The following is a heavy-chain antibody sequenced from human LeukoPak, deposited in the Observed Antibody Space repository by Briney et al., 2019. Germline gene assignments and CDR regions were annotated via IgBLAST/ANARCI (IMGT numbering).Heavy chain of an antibody. CDR2: VSYSGSST. J-gene: IGHJ6*02. CDR1: GFTLSDYA. D-gene: IGHD3-10*01. Sequence: PGGSLRLSCGASGFTLSDYAMSWVRQAPGRGLDWVSTVSYSGSSTYYADSVKGRFTISRDNSQKTLYLQMDSRRVEDTAIYYCAKVPYSDYGTGRPPFMDVWGQGTTVAVSS. V-gene: IGHV3-23*01. CDR3: AKVPYSDYGTGRPPFMDV.